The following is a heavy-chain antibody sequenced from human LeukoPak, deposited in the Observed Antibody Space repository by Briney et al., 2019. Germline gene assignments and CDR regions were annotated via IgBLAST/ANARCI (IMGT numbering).Heavy chain of an antibody. V-gene: IGHV3-30*18. Sequence: GGSLRLSCAASGFTFSSYGIHWVRQAPGKGLEWVAVISYDGSNKNYADSVKGRFTISRDNSKNTLYLQMNSLRAEDTAVYYCAKAWLSGPFDYGDYYFDYWGQGTLVTVSS. CDR3: AKAWLSGPFDYGDYYFDY. CDR2: ISYDGSNK. J-gene: IGHJ4*02. D-gene: IGHD4-17*01. CDR1: GFTFSSYG.